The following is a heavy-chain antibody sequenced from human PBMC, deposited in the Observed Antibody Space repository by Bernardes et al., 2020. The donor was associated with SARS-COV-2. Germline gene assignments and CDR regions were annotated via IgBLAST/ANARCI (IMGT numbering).Heavy chain of an antibody. J-gene: IGHJ4*02. V-gene: IGHV3-74*01. Sequence: GSLRLSCAASGFTISSYWMHWVRHPHGKGLVWLSRISDDGSYTDYAGSVRGRFTISRDYAKNTVYLQMDSLRVDDTAVYYCARDTFGDGALFDYWGQGNLVTVSS. D-gene: IGHD3-10*01. CDR3: ARDTFGDGALFDY. CDR2: ISDDGSYT. CDR1: GFTISSYW.